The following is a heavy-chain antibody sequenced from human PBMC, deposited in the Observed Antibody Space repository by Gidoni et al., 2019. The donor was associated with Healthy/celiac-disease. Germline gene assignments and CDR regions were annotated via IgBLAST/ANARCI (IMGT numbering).Heavy chain of an antibody. D-gene: IGHD4-17*01. CDR2: INHSGST. CDR1: GGSLRGYY. Sequence: QVQLQQRGAGPLKPSETLSLTCAVYGGSLRGYYWSSIRQPPGKGREWSGEINHSGSTNYNPSLKSRVTISVATAKNQFSLKLSSVTAADTAVYYCARQSYGDYVPIYYYYYGMDVWGQGTTVTVSS. J-gene: IGHJ6*02. CDR3: ARQSYGDYVPIYYYYYGMDV. V-gene: IGHV4-34*01.